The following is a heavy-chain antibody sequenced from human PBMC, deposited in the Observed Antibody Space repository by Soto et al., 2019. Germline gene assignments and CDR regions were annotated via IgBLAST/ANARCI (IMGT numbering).Heavy chain of an antibody. CDR1: GGSISSGDYY. CDR3: ARGDYDSSGYYSFDY. J-gene: IGHJ4*02. D-gene: IGHD3-22*01. CDR2: IYYSGST. Sequence: QVQLQESGPGLVKPSQTLSLTCTVSGGSISSGDYYWSWIRQPPGKGLEWIGYIYYSGSTYYNPSLKSRVTMSVDTSKTQFSLKLSSVTGADTAVYYCARGDYDSSGYYSFDYWGQGTLVTVSS. V-gene: IGHV4-30-4*01.